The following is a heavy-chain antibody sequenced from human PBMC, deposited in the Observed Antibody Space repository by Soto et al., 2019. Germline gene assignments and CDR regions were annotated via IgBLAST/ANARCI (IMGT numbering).Heavy chain of an antibody. Sequence: GESLKISCKGSGYSFTSYWIGWVRQMPGKGLEWMGIIYPGDSDTRYRPSFQGQVTISADKSISTAYLQWSSLKASDTAMYYCARLPHTATVSYYYYAMDVWGQGTTVTVSS. CDR2: IYPGDSDT. D-gene: IGHD5-18*01. V-gene: IGHV5-51*01. CDR1: GYSFTSYW. J-gene: IGHJ6*02. CDR3: ARLPHTATVSYYYYAMDV.